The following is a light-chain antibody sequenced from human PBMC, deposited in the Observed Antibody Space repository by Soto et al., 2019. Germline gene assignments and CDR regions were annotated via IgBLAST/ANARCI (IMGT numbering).Light chain of an antibody. V-gene: IGLV1-44*01. Sequence: SVLTQSPSASWTPGQRVTISCSEGSSNLGGNTVNWYQQLPGTAPKLLVYSNNQRPSGVPDRFSGSKSGTSASLAISGLQSEDEADYYCAAWDDSLNGYVFGTGTRSPS. CDR3: AAWDDSLNGYV. CDR2: SNN. CDR1: SSNLGGNT. J-gene: IGLJ1*01.